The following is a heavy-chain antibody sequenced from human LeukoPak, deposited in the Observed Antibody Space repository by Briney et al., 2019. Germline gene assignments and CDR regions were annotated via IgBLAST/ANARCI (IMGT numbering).Heavy chain of an antibody. CDR3: ARALTPTDYDFWSGFSNTGGYYFDY. CDR2: IYYSGST. CDR1: GGSISSGGYY. J-gene: IGHJ4*02. D-gene: IGHD3-3*01. Sequence: SQTLSLTCTVSGGSISSGGYYWSWIRRHPGKGLEWIGYIYYSGSTYYNPSLKSRVTISVDTSKNQFSLKLSSVTAADTAVYYCARALTPTDYDFWSGFSNTGGYYFDYWGQGTLVTVSS. V-gene: IGHV4-31*03.